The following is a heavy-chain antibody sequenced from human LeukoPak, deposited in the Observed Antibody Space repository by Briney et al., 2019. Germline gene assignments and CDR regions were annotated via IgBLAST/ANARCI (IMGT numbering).Heavy chain of an antibody. CDR2: IYYSGST. D-gene: IGHD3-3*01. Sequence: SETLSLTCTVSGGSISSSSYYWGWIRQPPGKGLEWIGSIYYSGSTYYNPSLKSRVTISVDTSKNQFSLKLSSVTAADTAVYYCARDSSIRYYDFWSGSYDAFDIWGQGTMVTVSS. V-gene: IGHV4-39*02. CDR3: ARDSSIRYYDFWSGSYDAFDI. J-gene: IGHJ3*02. CDR1: GGSISSSSYY.